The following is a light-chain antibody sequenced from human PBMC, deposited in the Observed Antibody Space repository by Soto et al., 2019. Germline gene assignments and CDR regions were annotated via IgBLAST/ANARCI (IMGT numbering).Light chain of an antibody. CDR3: GAYVGSRV. Sequence: QSALTQPPSASGSLGQSVTISCTGTSSDVGGYNYVSWYQQHPGKAPKLMISEVSKRPSGVPDRFSGSKSGNTASLTVSGLQAEEEVDYSGGAYVGSRVFGGGTKVTVL. J-gene: IGLJ3*02. CDR1: SSDVGGYNY. V-gene: IGLV2-8*01. CDR2: EVS.